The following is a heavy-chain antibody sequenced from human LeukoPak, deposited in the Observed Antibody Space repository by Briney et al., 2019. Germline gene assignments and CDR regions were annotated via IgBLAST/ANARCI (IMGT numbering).Heavy chain of an antibody. J-gene: IGHJ4*02. CDR3: ASSIAVAGTYYFDY. V-gene: IGHV4-4*02. D-gene: IGHD6-19*01. CDR1: GGTISSSNW. CDR2: IYHSGST. Sequence: SETLSLTCAVSGGTISSSNWWSWVRQPPGKGLEWIGEIYHSGSTNYNPSLKSRVTISVDKSKNQFSLKLSSVTAADTAVYYCASSIAVAGTYYFDYWGQGTLVTVSS.